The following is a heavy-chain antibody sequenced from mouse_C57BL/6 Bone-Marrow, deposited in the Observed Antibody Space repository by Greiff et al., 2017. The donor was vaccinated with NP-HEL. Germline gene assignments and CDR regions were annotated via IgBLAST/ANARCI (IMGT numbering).Heavy chain of an antibody. Sequence: QVQLQQPGAELVMPGASVKLSCKASGYTFTSYWMHWVKQRPGQGLEWIGEIDPSDSYTNYNQKFKGKSTLTVDKSSSTAYMQLSSLTSEDSAVYYCALLLRSDYWGQGTTLTVSS. CDR2: IDPSDSYT. J-gene: IGHJ2*01. CDR3: ALLLRSDY. CDR1: GYTFTSYW. D-gene: IGHD1-1*01. V-gene: IGHV1-69*01.